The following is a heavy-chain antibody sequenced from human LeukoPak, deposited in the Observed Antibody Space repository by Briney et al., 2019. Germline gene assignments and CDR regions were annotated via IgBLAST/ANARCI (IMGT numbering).Heavy chain of an antibody. CDR1: GDSVSSNSAA. CDR2: TYYRSKWYN. D-gene: IGHD6-13*01. CDR3: ARMRRHRQQLATGGGYFDY. V-gene: IGHV6-1*01. Sequence: SQTLSLTCAISGDSVSSNSAAWNWIRQSPSRGLEWLGRTYYRSKWYNDYAVSVKSRITINPDTSKNQFSLQLNSVTPEDTAVYYCARMRRHRQQLATGGGYFDYWGQGTLVTVSS. J-gene: IGHJ4*02.